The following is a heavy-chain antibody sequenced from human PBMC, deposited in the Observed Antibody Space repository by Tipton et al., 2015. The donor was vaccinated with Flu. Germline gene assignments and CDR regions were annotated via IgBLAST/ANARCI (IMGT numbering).Heavy chain of an antibody. CDR3: ARSAYGGVIVHYFDH. J-gene: IGHJ4*02. CDR1: GGSIDSGFYL. V-gene: IGHV4-61*02. D-gene: IGHD3-16*02. CDR2: IYSSGTA. Sequence: TLSLTCTVSGGSIDSGFYLWSWVRQPAGESLEWIGRIYSSGTANYNPSLPSLTGRVSMSVDTSKNQFSLRLKSVTAADTAVYYCARSAYGGVIVHYFDHWGQGKLVTVSS.